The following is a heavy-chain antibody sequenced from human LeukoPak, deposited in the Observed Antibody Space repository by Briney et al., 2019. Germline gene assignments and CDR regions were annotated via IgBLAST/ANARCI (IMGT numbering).Heavy chain of an antibody. CDR2: ISVSGNT. CDR1: GFTLSSYA. D-gene: IGHD3-22*01. V-gene: IGHV3-23*01. CDR3: ARSSSGYYSGYYYYYMDV. Sequence: GGSLRLSCAASGFTLSSYAMSWVRQGPGKGLEWVSAISVSGNTYHADSVKGRFTISRDSSKNTLYLQMNSLRAEDTALYYCARSSSGYYSGYYYYYMDVWGKGTTVTVSS. J-gene: IGHJ6*03.